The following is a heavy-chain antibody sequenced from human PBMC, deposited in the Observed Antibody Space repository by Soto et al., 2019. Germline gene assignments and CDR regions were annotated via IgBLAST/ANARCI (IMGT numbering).Heavy chain of an antibody. J-gene: IGHJ5*01. D-gene: IGHD6-13*01. CDR2: INPNSGGT. CDR1: GYTFIGYY. CDR3: ARSPGSAGWYDF. Sequence: QVQLVQSGAEVKKPGASAKVSCKASGYTFIGYYMHWVRQAPGQGLEWMGWINPNSGGTSSAQKFQGRVTMTRDTSITTAYMELSSLRFDDTAVYSCARSPGSAGWYDFWGQGTLVTVSS. V-gene: IGHV1-2*02.